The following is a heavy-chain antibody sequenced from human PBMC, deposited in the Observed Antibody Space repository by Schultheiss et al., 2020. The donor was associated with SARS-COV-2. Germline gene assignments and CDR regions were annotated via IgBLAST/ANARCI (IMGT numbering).Heavy chain of an antibody. CDR2: IDWDDDK. J-gene: IGHJ3*02. CDR3: AHMSRNDVFDI. Sequence: QTLSLTCAVYGGSFSGYYWSWIRQPPGKALEWLALIDWDDDKYYSTSLKTRLTISKDTSKNQVVLKMTNVDPVDTATYSCAHMSRNDVFDIWGQGTMVTVSS. CDR1: GGSFSGYY. V-gene: IGHV2-70*12.